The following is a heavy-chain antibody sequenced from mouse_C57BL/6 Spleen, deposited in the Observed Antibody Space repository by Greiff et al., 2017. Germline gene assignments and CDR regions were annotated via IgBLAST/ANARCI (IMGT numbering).Heavy chain of an antibody. V-gene: IGHV1-22*01. CDR2: INPNNGGT. CDR3: SGGGGFFDY. CDR1: GYTFTDYN. D-gene: IGHD1-1*02. J-gene: IGHJ2*01. Sequence: EVQLQQSGPELVKPGASVKMSCKASGYTFTDYNMHWVKQSHGKSLEWIGYINPNNGGTSYNQKFKGKATLTVNKSSSTAYMELRSLTSEDSAVYYCSGGGGFFDYWGQGTTLTVSS.